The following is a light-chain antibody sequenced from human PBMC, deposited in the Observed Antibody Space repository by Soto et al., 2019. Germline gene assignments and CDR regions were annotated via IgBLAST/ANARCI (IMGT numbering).Light chain of an antibody. CDR1: SSNIGAGYD. CDR3: QSYDSNLSGYV. J-gene: IGLJ1*01. CDR2: ENN. Sequence: QSVLTQPPSVSEAPGQRVTISCTGSSSNIGAGYDAHWYQQVPGTAPKLLIYENNNRPSGVPDRFSGSKSGTSASLAITGLQAEDEAEYYCQSYDSNLSGYVFGTGTKVTVL. V-gene: IGLV1-40*01.